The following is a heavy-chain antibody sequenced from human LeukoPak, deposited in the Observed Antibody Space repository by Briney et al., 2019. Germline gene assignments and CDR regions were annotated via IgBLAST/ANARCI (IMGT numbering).Heavy chain of an antibody. D-gene: IGHD2/OR15-2a*01. J-gene: IGHJ5*02. Sequence: SETLSFTCTVSGGSISSYYWSWIRQPPGKGLEWIGYIYYSGSTNYNPSLKSRVTISVDTSKNQFSLKLSSVTAADTAVYYCARDRIGGWFDPWGQGTLVTVSS. CDR2: IYYSGST. CDR3: ARDRIGGWFDP. CDR1: GGSISSYY. V-gene: IGHV4-59*01.